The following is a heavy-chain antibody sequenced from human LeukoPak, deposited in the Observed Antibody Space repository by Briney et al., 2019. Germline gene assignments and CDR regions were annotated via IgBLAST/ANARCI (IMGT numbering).Heavy chain of an antibody. Sequence: GGSLRLSCAASGFSFSCCGMHWVRQAPGKGLDWVAVLWANGHNNYYADSVEGRFTISRDNSMNTLYLQMNSLRAEDTAVYYCAKDHKRDGNRYFDFWGQGTLVTVSS. V-gene: IGHV3-30*02. CDR2: LWANGHNN. CDR3: AKDHKRDGNRYFDF. CDR1: GFSFSCCG. D-gene: IGHD1-14*01. J-gene: IGHJ4*02.